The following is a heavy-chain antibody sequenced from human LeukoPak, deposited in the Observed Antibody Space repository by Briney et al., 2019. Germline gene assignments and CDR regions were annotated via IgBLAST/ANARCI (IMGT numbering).Heavy chain of an antibody. Sequence: KPGGSLRLSCAASGFTFISYSMNWVRQAPGKGLEWVSSISSSSSYIYYADSVKGRFTISRDNAKNSLYLQMNSLRAEDTAAYYCARVVRMATIILLDYWGQGTLVTVSS. J-gene: IGHJ4*02. CDR1: GFTFISYS. CDR2: ISSSSSYI. CDR3: ARVVRMATIILLDY. V-gene: IGHV3-21*01. D-gene: IGHD5-24*01.